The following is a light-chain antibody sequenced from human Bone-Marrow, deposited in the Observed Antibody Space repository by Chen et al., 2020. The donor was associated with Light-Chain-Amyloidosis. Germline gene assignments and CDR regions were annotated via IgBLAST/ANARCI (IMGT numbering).Light chain of an antibody. V-gene: IGLV1-51*01. CDR1: SSNIGKNY. CDR2: DSN. Sequence: QSALTQPPSLSAAPGQNVTISCSGSSSNIGKNYVSWYQQLPGTAPKLLIYDSNKRPSGIPDRFSGTQSRTSAALGITRLQTGDEADYYCGAWDISLSGRVFGGGTRLTIL. J-gene: IGLJ3*02. CDR3: GAWDISLSGRV.